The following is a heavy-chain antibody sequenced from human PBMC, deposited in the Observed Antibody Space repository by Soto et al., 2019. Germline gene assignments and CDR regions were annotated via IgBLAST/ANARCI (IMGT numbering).Heavy chain of an antibody. CDR1: GFTFGSHG. Sequence: GVSLRLSCAASGFTFGSHGMHWVRQAPGKGLEWAAVVSYDGSNTYYVDSLKGRFTIARDNSKNTLYLQMHSLRTEDTTVYYCERSPPRPPYYYMDAWGKGAAV. V-gene: IGHV3-30*03. J-gene: IGHJ6*03. CDR3: ERSPPRPPYYYMDA. CDR2: VSYDGSNT.